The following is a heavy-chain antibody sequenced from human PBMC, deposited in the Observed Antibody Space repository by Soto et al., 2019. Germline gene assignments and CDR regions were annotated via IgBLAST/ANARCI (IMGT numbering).Heavy chain of an antibody. J-gene: IGHJ6*02. V-gene: IGHV4-39*01. CDR3: ARRGLAMPVDRPFHYYYYGMDV. D-gene: IGHD2-2*01. CDR2: IYYSGST. Sequence: SETLSLTCTVSGGSISSSSYYWGWIRQPPGKGLEWIGSIYYSGSTYYNPSLKSRVTISVDTSKNQFSLKLSSVTAADTAVYYCARRGLAMPVDRPFHYYYYGMDVWGQGTTVTVSS. CDR1: GGSISSSSYY.